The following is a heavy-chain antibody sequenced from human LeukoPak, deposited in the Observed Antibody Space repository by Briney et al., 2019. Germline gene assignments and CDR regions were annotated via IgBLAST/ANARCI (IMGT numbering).Heavy chain of an antibody. CDR1: GGSISRHY. V-gene: IGHV4-4*08. J-gene: IGHJ5*02. D-gene: IGHD3-22*01. Sequence: PSETLSLTYTVSGGSISRHYWNWIRQPPGKGLEWIGYISESGSTNYNPSLKSRVSMSVDLSKNQFSLRVNSVTAADTAVYYCASGGHHYDSSGFHWFDPWGQGAPVTVSS. CDR3: ASGGHHYDSSGFHWFDP. CDR2: ISESGST.